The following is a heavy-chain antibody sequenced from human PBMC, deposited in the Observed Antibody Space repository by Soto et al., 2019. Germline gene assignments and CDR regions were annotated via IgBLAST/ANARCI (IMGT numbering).Heavy chain of an antibody. J-gene: IGHJ4*02. Sequence: VQLVESGGGLVQPGGSLRLSCAASGFTFSNFWMTWVRQAPGKGLEWVANTKEDGGEIYYLDSVKGRFTISRDNAKNSLFLQMNSLRAEDTAVYYCARGWAALDSWGQGTLVTISS. CDR2: TKEDGGEI. CDR1: GFTFSNFW. CDR3: ARGWAALDS. V-gene: IGHV3-7*03. D-gene: IGHD6-6*01.